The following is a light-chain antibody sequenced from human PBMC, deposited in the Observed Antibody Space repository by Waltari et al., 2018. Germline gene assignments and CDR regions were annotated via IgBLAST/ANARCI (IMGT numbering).Light chain of an antibody. Sequence: EIVLTQSPGTLSLSPGERATLSCRASQSISNNYVGWYQQHPGQAPRLLIYSASRRATGIPDRFSGSGSGTDFTLTITRLEPEDFAVYYCQQYGGSPRTFGQGTRV. CDR2: SAS. J-gene: IGKJ1*01. CDR3: QQYGGSPRT. CDR1: QSISNNY. V-gene: IGKV3-20*01.